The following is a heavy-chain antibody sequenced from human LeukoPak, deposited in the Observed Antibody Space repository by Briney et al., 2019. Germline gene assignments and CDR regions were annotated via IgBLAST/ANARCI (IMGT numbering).Heavy chain of an antibody. CDR3: AKGPLVRLDI. D-gene: IGHD1-26*01. CDR2: IKQDGSEK. Sequence: GGSLRLSCAASGFTFSSYWMSRVRQAPGKGLEWVANIKQDGSEKYYVDSVKGRFTISRDNSKNTLYLQMNSLRADDTAVYDCAKGPLVRLDIWGQGTMVTVSS. CDR1: GFTFSSYW. J-gene: IGHJ3*02. V-gene: IGHV3-7*03.